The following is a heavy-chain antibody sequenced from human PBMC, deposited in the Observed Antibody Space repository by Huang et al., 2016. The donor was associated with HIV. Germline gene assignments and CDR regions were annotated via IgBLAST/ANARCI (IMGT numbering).Heavy chain of an antibody. CDR2: ISLKGRT. J-gene: IGHJ6*03. V-gene: IGHV4-39*01. CDR1: GGSIRSSDYH. Sequence: QLLLQESGPGLVKPSEALALTCAVSGGSIRSSDYHWGWIRQPPGKGLEWTGSISLKGRTKDSPAPKSRVTMAGDTSKTLFFLNLPSMTAADTAVYYCARHREGPVAYYSGWGSHLNYMDVWGRGRTVVVSS. D-gene: IGHD3-10*01. CDR3: ARHREGPVAYYSGWGSHLNYMDV.